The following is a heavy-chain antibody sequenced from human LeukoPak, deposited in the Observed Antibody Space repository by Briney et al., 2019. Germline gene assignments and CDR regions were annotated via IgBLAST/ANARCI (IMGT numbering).Heavy chain of an antibody. CDR1: GFTFSSYE. V-gene: IGHV3-48*03. J-gene: IGHJ3*02. Sequence: GGSLRLSCAASGFTFSSYEMNWVRQAPGRGLEWVSYISSSGSTIYYADSVKGRFTISRDNAKNSLYLQTNSLRAEDTAVYYCARAPRGLDAFDIWGQGTMVTVSS. CDR3: ARAPRGLDAFDI. CDR2: ISSSGSTI.